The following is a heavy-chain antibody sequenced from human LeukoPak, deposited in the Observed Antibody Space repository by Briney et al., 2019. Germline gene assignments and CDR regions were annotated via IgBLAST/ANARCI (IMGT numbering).Heavy chain of an antibody. J-gene: IGHJ3*02. V-gene: IGHV3-74*01. CDR1: GFTFRTYF. CDR3: ARDAGYCSGGSCFWDAFDI. Sequence: GGSLRLSCAASGFTFRTYFIHWVRQGPGKGLVWVSRIGSDGTSASSAESVKGRFTISRDKAKNTVLLQMYSLRAEDTAIYYCARDAGYCSGGSCFWDAFDIWGQGTMVTVSS. D-gene: IGHD2-15*01. CDR2: IGSDGTSA.